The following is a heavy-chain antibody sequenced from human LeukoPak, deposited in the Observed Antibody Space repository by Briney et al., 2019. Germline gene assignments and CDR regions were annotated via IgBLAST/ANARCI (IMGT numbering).Heavy chain of an antibody. J-gene: IGHJ3*02. CDR1: GFTFSSYE. Sequence: PGGSLRLSCAASGFTFSSYEINWVLQAPGKGLEWVSHISSSGNTIYYADSVKGRFTISRDNAKNSLYLQMNSLSAGDTAVYYCARDIRDDSSGYYPDTFDIWGQGTMVTVFS. D-gene: IGHD3-22*01. V-gene: IGHV3-48*03. CDR3: ARDIRDDSSGYYPDTFDI. CDR2: ISSSGNTI.